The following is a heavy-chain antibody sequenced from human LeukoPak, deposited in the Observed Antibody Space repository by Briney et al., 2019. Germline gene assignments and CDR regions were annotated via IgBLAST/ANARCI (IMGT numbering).Heavy chain of an antibody. CDR1: GGSISSSSYS. J-gene: IGHJ4*02. Sequence: SETLSLTCTVSGGSISSSSYSWGWIRQPPGKGLEWIGSIYYSGSTYYNPSLKSRVTISVDTSKNQFSLKLSSVTAADTAVYSCARGQRKTRLSQKMTTGTTTPYYFAYWGQGTRVTVSS. CDR3: ARGQRKTRLSQKMTTGTTTPYYFAY. CDR2: IYYSGST. V-gene: IGHV4-39*01. D-gene: IGHD4-17*01.